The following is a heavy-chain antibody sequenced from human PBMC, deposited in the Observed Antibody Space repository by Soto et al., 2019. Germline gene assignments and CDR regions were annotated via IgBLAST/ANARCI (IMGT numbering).Heavy chain of an antibody. CDR1: GYTXTSYG. V-gene: IGHV1-18*01. J-gene: IGHJ3*02. CDR3: AIDALYNWNDVVAALDI. CDR2: ISAYNGNT. D-gene: IGHD1-20*01. Sequence: ASVKVSCKASGYTXTSYGISWVRHAPGQGLEWMGWISAYNGNTNYAQKLQGRVTMTTDTSTSTAYMELRSLRSDDAAVYYCAIDALYNWNDVVAALDIWGQGTMVTVSS.